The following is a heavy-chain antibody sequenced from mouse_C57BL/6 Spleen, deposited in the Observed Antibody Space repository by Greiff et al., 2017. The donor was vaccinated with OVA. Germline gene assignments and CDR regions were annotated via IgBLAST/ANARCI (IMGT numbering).Heavy chain of an antibody. CDR1: GYSITSGYY. CDR2: ISYDGSN. CDR3: ARVEGGLFAY. J-gene: IGHJ3*01. V-gene: IGHV3-6*01. Sequence: DVKLQESGPGLVQPSQSLSLTCSVTGYSITSGYYWNWLRQFPGNKLDWMVYISYDGSNNYNPSLKNRISITRDKSKNQFFLKLNSVTTEDTATYYCARVEGGLFAYWGQGTLVTVSA.